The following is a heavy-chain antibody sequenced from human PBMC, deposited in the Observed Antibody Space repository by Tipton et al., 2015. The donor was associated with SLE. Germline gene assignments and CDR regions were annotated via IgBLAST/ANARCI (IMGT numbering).Heavy chain of an antibody. CDR2: IRYDGSNK. CDR3: ARDMSGFFNNNAFDL. Sequence: SLRLSCAASGFTFSSYGMHWVRQAPGKGLEWVAFIRYDGSNKYYADSVKGRFTISRDNSKNTLYLQMNSLRAEDTAVYFCARDMSGFFNNNAFDLWGQGTMVTVSS. V-gene: IGHV3-30*02. CDR1: GFTFSSYG. J-gene: IGHJ3*01. D-gene: IGHD6-25*01.